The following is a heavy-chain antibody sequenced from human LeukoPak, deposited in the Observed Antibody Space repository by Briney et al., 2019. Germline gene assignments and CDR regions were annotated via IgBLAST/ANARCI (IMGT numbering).Heavy chain of an antibody. V-gene: IGHV3-9*01. CDR3: ARDRIPAAITGDAFDI. Sequence: GGSLRLSCAASGFTFDDYAMHWVRQAPGKGLEWVSGISWNSGSIGYADSVKGRFTISRDNAKNSLYLQMNSLRAEDTAVYYCARDRIPAAITGDAFDIWGQGTMVTVSS. CDR1: GFTFDDYA. CDR2: ISWNSGSI. J-gene: IGHJ3*02. D-gene: IGHD2-2*02.